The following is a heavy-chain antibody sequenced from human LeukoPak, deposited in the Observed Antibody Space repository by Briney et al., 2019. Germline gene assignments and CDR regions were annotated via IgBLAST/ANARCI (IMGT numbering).Heavy chain of an antibody. Sequence: SETLSLTCAVYGGSFSGYYWSWIRQPPGKGLERIGEINHSGSTNYNPSLKSRVTISVDTSKNQFSLKLSSVTAADTAVYYCARGKDCSSTSCYFRENSSDYGMDAWGQGTTVTVSS. V-gene: IGHV4-34*01. D-gene: IGHD2-2*01. CDR1: GGSFSGYY. CDR3: ARGKDCSSTSCYFRENSSDYGMDA. J-gene: IGHJ6*02. CDR2: INHSGST.